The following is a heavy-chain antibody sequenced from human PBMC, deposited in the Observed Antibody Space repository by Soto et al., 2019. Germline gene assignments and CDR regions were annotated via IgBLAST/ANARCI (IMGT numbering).Heavy chain of an antibody. D-gene: IGHD6-19*01. CDR1: GYTFTSYG. J-gene: IGHJ6*02. Sequence: ASVKVSCKASGYTFTSYGISWVRQAPGQGLEWMGWISAYNGNTNYAQKLQGRVTMTTDTSTSTAYMELRSLRSDDTAVYYCARDQWLVEGSVGYYYYGMDVWGQGTTVTVSS. CDR3: ARDQWLVEGSVGYYYYGMDV. V-gene: IGHV1-18*01. CDR2: ISAYNGNT.